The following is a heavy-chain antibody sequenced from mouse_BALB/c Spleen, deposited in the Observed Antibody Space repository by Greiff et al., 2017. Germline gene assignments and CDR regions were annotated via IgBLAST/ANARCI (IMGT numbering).Heavy chain of an antibody. D-gene: IGHD3-2*02. Sequence: EVQLQQSGPELGKPGASMKISRKASGYSFTCFTINWVKQSHGKNLEWIGLINPYNGGTSYNQKFKGKATLTVDKSSSTAYMELLSLTSEDSAVYYCAREALTYYAMDYWGQGTSVTVSS. CDR3: AREALTYYAMDY. CDR2: INPYNGGT. V-gene: IGHV1-18*01. CDR1: GYSFTCFT. J-gene: IGHJ4*01.